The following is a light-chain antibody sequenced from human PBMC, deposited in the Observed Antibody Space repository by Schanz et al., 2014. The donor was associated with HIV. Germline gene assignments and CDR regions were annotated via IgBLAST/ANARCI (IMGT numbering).Light chain of an antibody. J-gene: IGLJ3*02. CDR3: QTWGTGIRV. CDR1: SGHSSYA. V-gene: IGLV4-69*01. Sequence: QSVLTQSPSASASLGASVKLTCTLSSGHSSYAIAWHQQQPEKGPWYLMKLNSDGSHRKGDGIPDRFSGSSSGAERYLTISSLQSEDEADYYCQTWGTGIRVFGGGTKLTVL. CDR2: LNSDGSH.